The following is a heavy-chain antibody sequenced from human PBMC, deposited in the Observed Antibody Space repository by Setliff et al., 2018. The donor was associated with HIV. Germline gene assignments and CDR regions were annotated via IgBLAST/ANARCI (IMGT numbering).Heavy chain of an antibody. Sequence: ASVKVSCKASGHTFTNVDIHWLRRATGQGLEWMGWMNPNTGVSGYALKFQARVTMTRDTSIRPAYMELSSLTSEDTAVYYCARGKGVGGVVITGGLDVWGKGTTVTVSS. CDR1: GHTFTNVD. CDR3: ARGKGVGGVVITGGLDV. D-gene: IGHD3-10*01. V-gene: IGHV1-8*01. J-gene: IGHJ6*04. CDR2: MNPNTGVS.